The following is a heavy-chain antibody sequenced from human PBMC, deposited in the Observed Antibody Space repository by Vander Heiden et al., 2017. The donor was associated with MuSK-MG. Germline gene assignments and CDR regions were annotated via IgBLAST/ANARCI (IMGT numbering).Heavy chain of an antibody. V-gene: IGHV3-49*03. CDR3: TRGWLQWDY. D-gene: IGHD5-12*01. J-gene: IGHJ4*02. CDR1: GFTFSDNA. CDR2: ISSKAYGGTT. Sequence: EVQLVESGGGLVQQGRSLRLSCTTSGFTFSDNAMGWFRQAPGKGLEWVGFISSKAYGGTTEYAASVKGRFTISRDDSKSIAYLQMNSLRTEDTAVYYCTRGWLQWDYWGQGTLVTVSS.